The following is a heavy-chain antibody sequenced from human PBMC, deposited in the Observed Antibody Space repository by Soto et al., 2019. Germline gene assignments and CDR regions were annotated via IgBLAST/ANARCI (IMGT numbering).Heavy chain of an antibody. CDR2: VYPGDSDT. Sequence: GVSLKISWKCSGCRFPIYLVGWVRQMPGKGPEWMGTVYPGDSDTKYSPSFQGRVTISADKSIAIVYLQWSSLKASDTAMYYCARTIAAGPNDAFDIWGQGTMVTVSS. CDR3: ARTIAAGPNDAFDI. D-gene: IGHD6-13*01. J-gene: IGHJ3*02. CDR1: GCRFPIYL. V-gene: IGHV5-51*01.